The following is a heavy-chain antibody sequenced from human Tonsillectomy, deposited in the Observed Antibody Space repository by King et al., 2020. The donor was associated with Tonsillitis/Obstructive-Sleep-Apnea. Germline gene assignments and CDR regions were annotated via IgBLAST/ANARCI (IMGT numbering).Heavy chain of an antibody. CDR1: GGSFSGYY. Sequence: VQLPQWGAGLLKPSETLSLTCAVYGGSFSGYYWSWIRQPPGKGLEWIGEINHSGSTNYNPSLKSRVTISVDTSKNQFSLKLSSVTAADTAVYYCARIRGYCSSTSCYGGRYFDCWGQGTLVTVSS. CDR2: INHSGST. D-gene: IGHD2-2*01. CDR3: ARIRGYCSSTSCYGGRYFDC. J-gene: IGHJ4*02. V-gene: IGHV4-34*01.